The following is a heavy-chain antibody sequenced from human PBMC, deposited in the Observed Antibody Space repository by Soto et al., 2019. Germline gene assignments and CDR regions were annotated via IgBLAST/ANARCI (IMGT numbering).Heavy chain of an antibody. CDR1: GFTFSSYA. Sequence: GGSLRLSCAASGFTFSSYAMSWVRQAPGKGLEWVSATSGSGGSTYYADSVKGRFTISRDNSKNTLYLQMNSLRAEDTAVYYCAKDVAAAGPGGGMDVWGQGTTVTVSS. CDR2: TSGSGGST. D-gene: IGHD6-13*01. CDR3: AKDVAAAGPGGGMDV. V-gene: IGHV3-23*01. J-gene: IGHJ6*02.